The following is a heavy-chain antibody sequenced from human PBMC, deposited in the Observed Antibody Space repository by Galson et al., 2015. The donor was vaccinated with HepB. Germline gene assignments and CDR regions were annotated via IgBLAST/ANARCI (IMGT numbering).Heavy chain of an antibody. J-gene: IGHJ2*01. V-gene: IGHV5-10-1*01. CDR1: GYSFTSYW. D-gene: IGHD3-22*01. CDR2: IDPSDSYT. CDR3: ARHGKNHYDSSGYYSFDL. Sequence: QSGAEVKKPGESLRISCKGSGYSFTSYWISWVRQMPGKGLEWMGRIDPSDSYTNSSPSFQGHVTISADKSISTAYLQWSSLKASDTAMYYCARHGKNHYDSSGYYSFDLLGRGTLVTVSS.